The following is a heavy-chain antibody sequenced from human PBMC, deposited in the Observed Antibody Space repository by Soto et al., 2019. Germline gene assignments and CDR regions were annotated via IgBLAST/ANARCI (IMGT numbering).Heavy chain of an antibody. D-gene: IGHD6-13*01. CDR2: INWNGGST. J-gene: IGHJ6*02. Sequence: EVQLVESGGGVVRPGGSLRLSCAASGFTFDDYGMSWVRQAPGKGLEWVSGINWNGGSTGYADSVKGRFTISRDNAKNSLYLQMNSLRAEDTALYYCARAPRDAWLHQLVSYYYGMDVWGQGTTVTVSS. CDR1: GFTFDDYG. CDR3: ARAPRDAWLHQLVSYYYGMDV. V-gene: IGHV3-20*04.